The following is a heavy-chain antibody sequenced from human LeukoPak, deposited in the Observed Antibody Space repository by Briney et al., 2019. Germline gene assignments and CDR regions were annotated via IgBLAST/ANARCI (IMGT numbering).Heavy chain of an antibody. D-gene: IGHD2-15*01. CDR3: AREAGSFDY. Sequence: ASVKVSCKAPGYTFTNNYMHWVRQAPGQGLEWMGIIHPGDGGTTYAQKFQSRLTMTRDTSTSTVYMELNSLRSEDTAVYYCAREAGSFDYWGQGTLVTVSS. CDR1: GYTFTNNY. J-gene: IGHJ4*02. CDR2: IHPGDGGT. V-gene: IGHV1-46*01.